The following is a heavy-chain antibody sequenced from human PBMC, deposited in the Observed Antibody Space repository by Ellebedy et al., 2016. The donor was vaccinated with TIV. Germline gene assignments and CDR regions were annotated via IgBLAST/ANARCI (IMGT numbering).Heavy chain of an antibody. D-gene: IGHD2-21*02. CDR1: GFTFSSYA. CDR3: ARDHEAYCGGDCYSGHYYYGMDV. CDR2: ISARGIAT. J-gene: IGHJ6*02. Sequence: GGSLRLSCAASGFTFSSYAMSWVRQAPGKGLEWVSAISARGIATYYADSVKGRFTISRDNSKNTLHLQMNSLRAEDTAVYYCARDHEAYCGGDCYSGHYYYGMDVWGQGTTVIVS. V-gene: IGHV3-23*01.